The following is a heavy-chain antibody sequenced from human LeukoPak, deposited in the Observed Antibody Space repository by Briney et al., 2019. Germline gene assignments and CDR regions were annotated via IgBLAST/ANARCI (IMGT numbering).Heavy chain of an antibody. CDR1: GFTFDDYT. V-gene: IGHV3-43*01. J-gene: IGHJ3*02. Sequence: GGSLRLSCAASGFTFDDYTMHWVRHAPGKGLEWVSLISWDGGSTYYADSVKGRFTISRDNSKNSLYLQMNSLRTEDTALYYCAKDSTIYGSGSYMGAFDIWGQGTMVTVSS. CDR3: AKDSTIYGSGSYMGAFDI. CDR2: ISWDGGST. D-gene: IGHD3-10*01.